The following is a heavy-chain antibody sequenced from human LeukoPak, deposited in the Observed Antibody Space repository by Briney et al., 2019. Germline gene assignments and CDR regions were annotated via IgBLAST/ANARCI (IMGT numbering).Heavy chain of an antibody. Sequence: GESLKFSCKGSGYSFTSYWIGWVRQMPGKGLEWRGIIYPGDSYTTYSPDFQGQVTISADKSVSTAYPQWRSLEASDTAMYYCARLSGDGGAPDKFDYWGQGTLVTVSS. J-gene: IGHJ4*02. CDR1: GYSFTSYW. D-gene: IGHD3-16*01. CDR2: IYPGDSYT. V-gene: IGHV5-51*01. CDR3: ARLSGDGGAPDKFDY.